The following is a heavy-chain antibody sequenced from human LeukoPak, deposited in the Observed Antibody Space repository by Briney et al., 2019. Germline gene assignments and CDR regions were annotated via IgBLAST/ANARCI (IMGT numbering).Heavy chain of an antibody. J-gene: IGHJ4*02. D-gene: IGHD3-10*01. Sequence: PGGSLRLSCAASGFTFSSYWMSWVRQAPGKGLEWMANIKQDGSEKYYVDSVKGRFTISRDNAKNPLYLQMNSLRAEDTAVYYCAREVSYYYGSGSYYKSNYFDYWGQGTLVTVSS. CDR1: GFTFSSYW. CDR3: AREVSYYYGSGSYYKSNYFDY. V-gene: IGHV3-7*03. CDR2: IKQDGSEK.